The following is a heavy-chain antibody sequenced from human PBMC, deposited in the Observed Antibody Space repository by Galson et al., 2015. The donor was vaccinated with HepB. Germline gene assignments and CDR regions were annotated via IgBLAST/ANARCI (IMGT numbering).Heavy chain of an antibody. CDR1: GFTFSSYW. V-gene: IGHV3-74*01. J-gene: IGHJ4*02. CDR2: INNDGSRT. Sequence: SLRLSCAVSGFTFSSYWMHWVRQAPGKGLVWVSCINNDGSRTSYADSVKGRFTISRDNAKNTLYLQMNSLRAEDTAVYYCARDVWDSSGYYQNGDYWGQGTLVTVSS. CDR3: ARDVWDSSGYYQNGDY. D-gene: IGHD3-22*01.